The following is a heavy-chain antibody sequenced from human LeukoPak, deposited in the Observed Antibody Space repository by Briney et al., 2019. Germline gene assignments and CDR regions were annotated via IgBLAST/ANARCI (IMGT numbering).Heavy chain of an antibody. D-gene: IGHD3-22*01. CDR3: ARGSDSSGYYYYWFDP. V-gene: IGHV1-46*01. J-gene: IGHJ5*02. CDR1: GYTFTSYY. CDR2: INPSGGST. Sequence: GASVKVSCKASGYTFTSYYMHWVRQAPGQGLEWMGIINPSGGSTSYAQKFQGRVTMTRDMSTSTVYMELSSLRSEDTAVYYCARGSDSSGYYYYWFDPWGQGTLVTVSS.